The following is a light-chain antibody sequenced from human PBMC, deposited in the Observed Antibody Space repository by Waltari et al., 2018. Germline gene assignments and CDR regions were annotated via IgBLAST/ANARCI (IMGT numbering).Light chain of an antibody. CDR1: LSVSRT. Sequence: EIVLTQSPGTLSWSPGARATLSCRASLSVSRTLAWYQQKPGQAPRLLIYGASTRATGIPDRFSGSGSGTDFSLTISRLEPEDFAVYYCQHYVRLPVTFGQGTKVEIK. CDR2: GAS. J-gene: IGKJ1*01. V-gene: IGKV3-20*01. CDR3: QHYVRLPVT.